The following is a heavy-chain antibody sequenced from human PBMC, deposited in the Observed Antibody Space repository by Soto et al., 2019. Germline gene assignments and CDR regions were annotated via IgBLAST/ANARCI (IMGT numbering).Heavy chain of an antibody. CDR3: ARAYGGNNPQYLYFDY. V-gene: IGHV1-69*13. J-gene: IGHJ4*02. CDR1: GGTFSSYA. Sequence: SVKVSCKASGGTFSSYAISWVRQAPGQGLEWMGGIIPIFGTANYAQKFQGRVTITADESTSTAYMELSSLRSEDTAVYYCARAYGGNNPQYLYFDYWGQGTLVTVS. CDR2: IIPIFGTA. D-gene: IGHD2-15*01.